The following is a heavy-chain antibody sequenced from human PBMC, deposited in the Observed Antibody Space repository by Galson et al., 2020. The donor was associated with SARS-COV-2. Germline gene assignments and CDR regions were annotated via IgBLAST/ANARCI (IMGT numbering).Heavy chain of an antibody. V-gene: IGHV3-11*06. D-gene: IGHD4-17*01. CDR2: ISSSSRYT. J-gene: IGHJ4*02. Sequence: GESLKISCAASRFTFSDYYMSWIRQAPGKGLEWVSFISSSSRYTNYADSVKGRFTISRDNAKNSLYLQMNSLRADDTAVYYCARGHHDYEGSSFDSWGQGTLVTVSS. CDR3: ARGHHDYEGSSFDS. CDR1: RFTFSDYY.